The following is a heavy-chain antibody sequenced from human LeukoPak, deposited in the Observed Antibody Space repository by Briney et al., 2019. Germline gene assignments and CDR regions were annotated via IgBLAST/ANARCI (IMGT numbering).Heavy chain of an antibody. Sequence: PGGSLRLSCAASGFTFDDYAMHWVRQAPGKGLEGVSLISWDGGSTYYADSVKGRFTISRDNSKNSLYLQMNSLGAEDAAFYSCEIIAVTGTNVGFDYWGQGTLVTVSS. J-gene: IGHJ4*02. CDR3: EIIAVTGTNVGFDY. CDR1: GFTFDDYA. V-gene: IGHV3-43D*03. CDR2: ISWDGGST. D-gene: IGHD6-19*01.